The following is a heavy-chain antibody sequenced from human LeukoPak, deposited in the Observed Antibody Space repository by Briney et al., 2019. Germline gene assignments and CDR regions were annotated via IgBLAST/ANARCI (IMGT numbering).Heavy chain of an antibody. Sequence: SVKVSCKASGGTFSSYAISWVRQAPGQGLEWMGGIIPIFGTANYAQKFQGRVTITADESTSTAYMELSSLRSEDTAVYYCASRLTMIVVDYDAFDIWGQGTMVTVSS. CDR2: IIPIFGTA. D-gene: IGHD3-22*01. V-gene: IGHV1-69*01. CDR3: ASRLTMIVVDYDAFDI. J-gene: IGHJ3*02. CDR1: GGTFSSYA.